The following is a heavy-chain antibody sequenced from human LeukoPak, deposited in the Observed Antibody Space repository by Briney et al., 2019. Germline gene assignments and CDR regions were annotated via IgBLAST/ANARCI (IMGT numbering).Heavy chain of an antibody. Sequence: GGSLRLSCAASGFTFRSYGMHWVRQAPGKGLEWVAVIWYDGSNKYYADSVKGRFTISRDNSKNTLYLQMNSLRAEDTAVYYCARGSGNYYNRLDYWGQGTLVTVSS. CDR1: GFTFRSYG. CDR3: ARGSGNYYNRLDY. J-gene: IGHJ4*02. V-gene: IGHV3-33*01. D-gene: IGHD3-10*01. CDR2: IWYDGSNK.